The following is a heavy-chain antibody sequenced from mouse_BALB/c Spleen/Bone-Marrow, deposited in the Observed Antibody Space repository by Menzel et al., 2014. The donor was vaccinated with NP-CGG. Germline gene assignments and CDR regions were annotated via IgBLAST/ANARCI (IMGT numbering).Heavy chain of an antibody. Sequence: QVQLQQSGPGLVQPSQSLSITCTVSGFSLTTYGVHWVRQSPGKGLEWLGVIWSGRSTDFNAAFISRLSITKDNSKSQVFFKMNSLQANDTAIYYCARNLYYGSSLYAMDYWGQGTSVTVSS. J-gene: IGHJ4*01. V-gene: IGHV2-2*02. CDR3: ARNLYYGSSLYAMDY. CDR1: GFSLTTYG. D-gene: IGHD1-1*01. CDR2: IWSGRST.